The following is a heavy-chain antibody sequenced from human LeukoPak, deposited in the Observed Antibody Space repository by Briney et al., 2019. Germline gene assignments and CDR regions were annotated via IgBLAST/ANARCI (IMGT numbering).Heavy chain of an antibody. J-gene: IGHJ5*02. CDR1: GGSISSSSYY. Sequence: PSETLSLTCTVSGGSISSSSYYWGWIRQPPGKGLEWIGSIYYSGSTYYNPSLKSRVTISVDTSKNQFSLKLSSVTAADTAVYYCARVGGRGYYGSGSSLYPRQNNWFDPWGQGTLVTVSS. CDR3: ARVGGRGYYGSGSSLYPRQNNWFDP. D-gene: IGHD3-10*01. CDR2: IYYSGST. V-gene: IGHV4-39*07.